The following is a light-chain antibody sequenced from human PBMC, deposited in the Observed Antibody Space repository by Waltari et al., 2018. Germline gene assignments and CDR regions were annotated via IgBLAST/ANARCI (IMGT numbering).Light chain of an antibody. CDR3: SSYTSGSTRV. Sequence: QPALPQPASASGSPGQSITISCTGTRSDVVGYHYVSWYQQHPDKAPKLMIYEVSNRPSGVSDRFSGSMSGNTASLTISGLQAEDEADYYCSSYTSGSTRVFGTGTKVTVL. V-gene: IGLV2-14*01. J-gene: IGLJ1*01. CDR2: EVS. CDR1: RSDVVGYHY.